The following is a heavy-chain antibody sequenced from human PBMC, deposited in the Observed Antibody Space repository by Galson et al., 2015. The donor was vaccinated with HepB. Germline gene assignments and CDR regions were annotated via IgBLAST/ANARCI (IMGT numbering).Heavy chain of an antibody. CDR3: AKDLRRFLEAMDV. CDR2: ISYDGSNK. J-gene: IGHJ6*02. D-gene: IGHD3-3*01. CDR1: GFTFSSYG. Sequence: SLRLSCAASGFTFSSYGMHWVRQAPGKGLEWVAVISYDGSNKYYADSVKGRFTISRDNSKNTLYLQMNSLRAEDTAVYYCAKDLRRFLEAMDVWGQGTTVTVSS. V-gene: IGHV3-30*18.